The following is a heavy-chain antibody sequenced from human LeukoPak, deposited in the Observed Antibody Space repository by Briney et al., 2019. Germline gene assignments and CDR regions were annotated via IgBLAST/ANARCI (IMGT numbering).Heavy chain of an antibody. Sequence: GGSLRLPCAASGFTFDNYGMSWVRHAPGKGLEWVSGINWKGGTTGYADSVKGRFTISRDNAKKSLYLQMNSLRAEDTALYYCARDLVVAGTGFGYWGQGTLVTVSS. V-gene: IGHV3-20*04. CDR1: GFTFDNYG. CDR2: INWKGGTT. D-gene: IGHD6-19*01. J-gene: IGHJ4*02. CDR3: ARDLVVAGTGFGY.